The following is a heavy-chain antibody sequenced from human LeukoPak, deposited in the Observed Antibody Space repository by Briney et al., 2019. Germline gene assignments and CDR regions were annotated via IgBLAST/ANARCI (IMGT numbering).Heavy chain of an antibody. J-gene: IGHJ3*02. CDR1: GYSISSGYY. Sequence: PSETLSLTCAVSGYSISSGYYWGWIRQPPGKGLEWIGSIYHSGSTYYNPSHKSRVTISVDTSKNQFSLKLSSVTAADTAVYYCASPGYDSSAAGAVDAFDIWGQGTMVTVSS. V-gene: IGHV4-38-2*01. CDR2: IYHSGST. D-gene: IGHD3-22*01. CDR3: ASPGYDSSAAGAVDAFDI.